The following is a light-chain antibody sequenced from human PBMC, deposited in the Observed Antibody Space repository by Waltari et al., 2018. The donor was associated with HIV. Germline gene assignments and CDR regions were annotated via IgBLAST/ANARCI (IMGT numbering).Light chain of an antibody. V-gene: IGKV1-33*01. J-gene: IGKJ2*01. Sequence: DTKMPNSPFPLSASVGTRVTTTCQASQDIKHYLNWYQLKPGKAPRLLIYDASSLETGVPSRFSGSGSGTHFTLTISSLRPEDTATYYCQQYDDLEYTFGQGTTLEMK. CDR1: QDIKHY. CDR2: DAS. CDR3: QQYDDLEYT.